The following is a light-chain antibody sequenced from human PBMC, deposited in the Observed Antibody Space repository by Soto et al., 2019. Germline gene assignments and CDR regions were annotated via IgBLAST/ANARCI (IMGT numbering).Light chain of an antibody. V-gene: IGKV3-15*01. CDR3: QQYNNWPQT. CDR2: DAY. CDR1: QSFRGL. J-gene: IGKJ1*01. Sequence: VLTQSPVTLSLSPGERATLSCRASQSFRGLLAWYQQKPGQAPRLLIYDAYNRATDIPARFSGSGSGTEFTLTISSLQSEDFAEYHCQQYNNWPQTFGQGTKVDIK.